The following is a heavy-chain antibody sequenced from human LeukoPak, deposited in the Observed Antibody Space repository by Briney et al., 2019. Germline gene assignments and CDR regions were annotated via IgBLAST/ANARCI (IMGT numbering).Heavy chain of an antibody. Sequence: PGGSLRLSCAASGFTFISYAMSWVRQAPGKGLEWVSAISGSGGSTYYADSVKGRFTISRDNSKNTLYLQMNSLRAEDTAVYYCAREMMDDYGDYYWFDPWGQGTLVTVSS. CDR1: GFTFISYA. CDR3: AREMMDDYGDYYWFDP. V-gene: IGHV3-23*01. CDR2: ISGSGGST. J-gene: IGHJ5*02. D-gene: IGHD4-17*01.